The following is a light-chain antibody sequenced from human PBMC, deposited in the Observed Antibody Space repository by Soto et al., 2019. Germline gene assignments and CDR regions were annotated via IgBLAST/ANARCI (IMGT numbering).Light chain of an antibody. J-gene: IGLJ1*01. Sequence: ALTQPPSVSGSPGQSVTISCTGTSSDVGSYNRVSWYQQPPGTAPKLMIYDVSNRPSGIPDRFSGSKSGNAASLTISGLQAEDEADYYCSSYTTSSTYVFGTGTKLTVL. CDR2: DVS. CDR1: SSDVGSYNR. CDR3: SSYTTSSTYV. V-gene: IGLV2-18*02.